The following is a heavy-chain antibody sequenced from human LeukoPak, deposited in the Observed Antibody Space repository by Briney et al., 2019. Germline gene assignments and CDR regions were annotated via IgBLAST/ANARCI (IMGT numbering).Heavy chain of an antibody. J-gene: IGHJ6*04. D-gene: IGHD3-10*01. CDR2: INAGNGNT. V-gene: IGHV1-3*01. CDR1: GYTFTSYA. CDR3: ARARTMVRGVIITGYYYGMDV. Sequence: ASVKVSCKASGYTFTSYAMHWVRQAPGQRLEWMGWINAGNGNTKYSQKFQGRVTITRDTSASTAYMELSSLRSEDTAVHYCARARTMVRGVIITGYYYGMDVWGKGTTVTVSS.